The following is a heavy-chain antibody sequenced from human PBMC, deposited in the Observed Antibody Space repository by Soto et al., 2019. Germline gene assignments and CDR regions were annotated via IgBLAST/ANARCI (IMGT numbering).Heavy chain of an antibody. CDR3: VKVPLIYDSRPGGASHI. CDR2: ISYDGSNK. CDR1: GFTFSSYG. J-gene: IGHJ3*02. D-gene: IGHD3-22*01. V-gene: IGHV3-30*18. Sequence: GGSLRLSCAASGFTFSSYGMHWVRQAPGKGLEWVAVISYDGSNKYYADSVKGRFTISRDNSKNIVFLQMNSPKAEDTALYYCVKVPLIYDSRPGGASHIWGQGTMVTVSS.